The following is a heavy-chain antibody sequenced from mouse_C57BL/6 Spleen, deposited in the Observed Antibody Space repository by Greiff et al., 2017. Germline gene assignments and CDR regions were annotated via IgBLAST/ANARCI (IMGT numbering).Heavy chain of an antibody. CDR2: IDPSDSET. D-gene: IGHD2-4*01. Sequence: QVQLKQSGAELVRPGSSVKLSCKASGYTFTSYWMHWVKQRPIQGLEWIGNIDPSDSETHYNQKFKDKATLTVDKSSSTAYMQLSSLTSEDSAVYYCARNGGDYDYDDAMDYWGQGTSVTVSS. CDR3: ARNGGDYDYDDAMDY. J-gene: IGHJ4*01. V-gene: IGHV1-52*01. CDR1: GYTFTSYW.